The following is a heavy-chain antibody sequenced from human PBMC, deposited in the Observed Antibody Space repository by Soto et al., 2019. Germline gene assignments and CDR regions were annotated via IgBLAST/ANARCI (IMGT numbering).Heavy chain of an antibody. V-gene: IGHV3-66*01. Sequence: PGWSLRLSCAASGFTVSSNYMSWVRQAPGKGLEWVSVIYSGGSTYYADSVKGRFTISRDNSKNTLYLQMNSLRAEDTAVYYCARDRIPTGMYVWGQGTTVTVSS. J-gene: IGHJ6*02. CDR2: IYSGGST. CDR3: ARDRIPTGMYV. CDR1: GFTVSSNY.